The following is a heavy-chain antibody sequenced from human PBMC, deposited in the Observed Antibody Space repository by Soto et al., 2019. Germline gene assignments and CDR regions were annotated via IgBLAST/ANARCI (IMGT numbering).Heavy chain of an antibody. V-gene: IGHV1-69*13. D-gene: IGHD3-22*01. CDR1: GGTFSSYA. CDR2: IIPILGTA. Sequence: SVKVSCKASGGTFSSYAISWVRQAPGQGLEWMGGIIPILGTANYAQKFQGRVTITADESTSTAYMELSSLRSEDTAVYYCATDSSGYQTFDHWGQGTLVTVSS. CDR3: ATDSSGYQTFDH. J-gene: IGHJ4*02.